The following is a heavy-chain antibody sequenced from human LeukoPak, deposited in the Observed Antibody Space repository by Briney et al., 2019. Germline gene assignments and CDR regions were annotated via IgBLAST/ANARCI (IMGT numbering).Heavy chain of an antibody. D-gene: IGHD2-2*01. CDR2: IKQDGSEK. CDR3: AGTRDNYYYMDV. J-gene: IGHJ6*03. CDR1: GFTFRDYS. V-gene: IGHV3-7*01. Sequence: GGSLRLSCAASGFTFRDYSMNWVRQAPGKGLEWVANIKQDGSEKYYVDSVKGRFTISRDNAKNSLYLQMNSLRAEDTAVYYCAGTRDNYYYMDVWGKGTTVTVSS.